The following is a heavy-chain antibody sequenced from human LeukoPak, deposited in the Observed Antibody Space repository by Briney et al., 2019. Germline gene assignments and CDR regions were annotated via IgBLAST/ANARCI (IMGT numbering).Heavy chain of an antibody. CDR2: INHSGST. J-gene: IGHJ4*02. D-gene: IGHD6-19*01. V-gene: IGHV4-34*01. CDR1: GRSFSGYY. Sequence: SETLSLTCAVYGRSFSGYYWNWIRQPPGKGLEWIGEINHSGSTNYNPSLKSRVTISVDTSKNQFSLKLSSVTAADTAMYYCARESTTVAGTFDYWGQGTLVTVSS. CDR3: ARESTTVAGTFDY.